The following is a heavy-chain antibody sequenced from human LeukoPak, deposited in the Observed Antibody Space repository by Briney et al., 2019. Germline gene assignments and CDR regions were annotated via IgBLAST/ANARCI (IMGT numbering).Heavy chain of an antibody. CDR3: AREIVDTAMVLFDY. V-gene: IGHV4-34*01. CDR2: INHSGST. CDR1: GGSFSGYY. Sequence: SETLSLTCAVYGGSFSGYYWSWIRQPPGKGLEWIGEINHSGSTNYNPSLKSRVTISVDTSKNQFSLKLSSVTAADTAVYYCAREIVDTAMVLFDYWGQGTLVTVSS. J-gene: IGHJ4*02. D-gene: IGHD5-18*01.